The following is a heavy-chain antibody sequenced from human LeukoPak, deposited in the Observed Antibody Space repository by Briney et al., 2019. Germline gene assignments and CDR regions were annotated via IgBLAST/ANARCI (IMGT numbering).Heavy chain of an antibody. CDR1: GFTFSSYS. Sequence: HGGSLRLSCAASGFTFSSYSMNWVRQAPGKGLEFDSSNSRSRSYIYYAVSVKGRFTISRDNAKNSLYLQMNSLRAEDTAVYYCARGSDYYGSDNDYWGQGTLFTVSS. D-gene: IGHD3-10*01. V-gene: IGHV3-21*01. CDR2: NSRSRSYI. CDR3: ARGSDYYGSDNDY. J-gene: IGHJ4*02.